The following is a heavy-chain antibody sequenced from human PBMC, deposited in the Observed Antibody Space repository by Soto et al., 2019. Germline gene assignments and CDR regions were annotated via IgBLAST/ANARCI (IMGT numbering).Heavy chain of an antibody. CDR2: FYYTGST. D-gene: IGHD2-8*02. Sequence: PSETLSLTCTVSGGSVSSGNYYWSWIRQPPGKGLEWIGYFYYTGSTNYNPSLKSRVTISIDTSKNQFSLKLTSVTAADTAVYYCARDKITGLFDYWGQGTLVTVSS. V-gene: IGHV4-61*01. CDR3: ARDKITGLFDY. CDR1: GGSVSSGNYY. J-gene: IGHJ4*02.